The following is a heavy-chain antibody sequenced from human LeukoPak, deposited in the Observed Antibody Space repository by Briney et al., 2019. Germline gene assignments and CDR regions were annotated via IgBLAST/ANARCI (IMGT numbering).Heavy chain of an antibody. Sequence: GGSLRLSCAASGFTFNTYNMNWARQAPGKGLEWVSYITSSGSTIYYADSVKGRFTISRDNAKNPLYLQMNSLRAEDTAVYYCVRSGAYGAHNYWGQGTLVTVSS. V-gene: IGHV3-48*01. D-gene: IGHD4-17*01. CDR2: ITSSGSTI. J-gene: IGHJ4*02. CDR3: VRSGAYGAHNY. CDR1: GFTFNTYN.